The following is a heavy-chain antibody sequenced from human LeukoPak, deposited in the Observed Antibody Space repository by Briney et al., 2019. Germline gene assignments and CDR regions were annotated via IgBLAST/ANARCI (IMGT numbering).Heavy chain of an antibody. V-gene: IGHV5-51*01. D-gene: IGHD3-10*01. CDR2: IYPGDSDT. Sequence: GESLKISCQGSGYSFTSYWIGWVRQMPGKGLEWMGIIYPGDSDTRYSPSFQGQVTISADKSISTAYPQWNSLKASDTAMYYCASPGRTYYNSFDYWGQGTLVTVSS. CDR3: ASPGRTYYNSFDY. J-gene: IGHJ4*02. CDR1: GYSFTSYW.